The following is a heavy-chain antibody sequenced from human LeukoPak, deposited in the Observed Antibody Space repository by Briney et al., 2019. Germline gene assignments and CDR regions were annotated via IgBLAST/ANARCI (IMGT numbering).Heavy chain of an antibody. J-gene: IGHJ5*02. CDR2: INHSGST. Sequence: SETLSLTCAVYGGSFSGFYCSWIRQPPGKGLEWIGEINHSGSTNYNPPLKSRVTISVDTSKNQFSLKLSSVTAADTAVYYCAGGITMVRGVKTRNWFDPWGQGTLVTVSS. CDR3: AGGITMVRGVKTRNWFDP. V-gene: IGHV4-34*01. D-gene: IGHD3-10*01. CDR1: GGSFSGFY.